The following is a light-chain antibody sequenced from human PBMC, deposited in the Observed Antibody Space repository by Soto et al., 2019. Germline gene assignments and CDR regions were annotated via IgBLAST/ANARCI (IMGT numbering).Light chain of an antibody. Sequence: DIQITQSPSTLSASVGHRVTITCRASQYISSWLAWYQQKPGTAPRLLIYDTSNLEDGVPSTFSGSGSGTDFTLTVSSLQPDDSATYYCQQYNSYSWTFGQGTRLEIK. CDR2: DTS. CDR3: QQYNSYSWT. J-gene: IGKJ5*01. V-gene: IGKV1-5*01. CDR1: QYISSW.